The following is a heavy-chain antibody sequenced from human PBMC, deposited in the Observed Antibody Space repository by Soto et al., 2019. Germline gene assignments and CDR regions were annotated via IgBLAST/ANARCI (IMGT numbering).Heavy chain of an antibody. CDR3: ARDPSSGWPDY. CDR1: GFTFSSDS. J-gene: IGHJ4*02. V-gene: IGHV3-21*01. CDR2: ISSSSSYI. D-gene: IGHD6-19*01. Sequence: GGSLRLSCAASGFTFSSDSMNWVRQAPGKGLEWVSSISSSSSYIYYADSVKGRFTISRDNAKNSLYLQMNSLRAEDTAVYYCARDPSSGWPDYWGQGTLVTVSS.